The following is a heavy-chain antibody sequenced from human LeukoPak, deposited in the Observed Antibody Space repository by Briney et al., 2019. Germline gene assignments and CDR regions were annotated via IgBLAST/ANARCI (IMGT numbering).Heavy chain of an antibody. CDR3: ARGGAVATGRRYFDY. D-gene: IGHD5-12*01. V-gene: IGHV4-59*01. J-gene: IGHJ4*02. CDR1: GGSISSYY. Sequence: SETLSLTCTVSGGSISSYYWSWIRQPPGKGLEWIGYIYYSGSTNYNPSLKSRVTISVDTSKNQFSLKLSSVTAADTAVYYCARGGAVATGRRYFDYWGQGTLVTVSS. CDR2: IYYSGST.